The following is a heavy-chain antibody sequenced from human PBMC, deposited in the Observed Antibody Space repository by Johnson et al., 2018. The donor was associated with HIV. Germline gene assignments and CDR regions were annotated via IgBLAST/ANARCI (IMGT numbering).Heavy chain of an antibody. V-gene: IGHV3-30*14. CDR1: GFTFSSYP. J-gene: IGHJ3*02. CDR3: ARVLAFDI. CDR2: ISYDGKNE. Sequence: QVQLVESGGGVVRPGGSLRLSCAASGFTFSSYPMHWVRQAPGKGLEWMAFISYDGKNEYYADSVRGRFTISRDNSKNTLYLQMNSLRAEDTAVYYCARVLAFDIWGQGTMVTVSS.